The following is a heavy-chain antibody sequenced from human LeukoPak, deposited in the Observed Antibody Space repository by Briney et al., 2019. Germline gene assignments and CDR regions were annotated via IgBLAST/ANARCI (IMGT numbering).Heavy chain of an antibody. D-gene: IGHD2-8*02. CDR1: GGSISSSSYY. Sequence: SETLSLTCTVSGGSISSSSYYWGWIRQPPGKGLEWIGSIYYSGSTYYNPSLKSRVTISVDTSKNQFSLKLSPVTAADTAVYYCARLLVDHYGMDVWGQGTTVTVSS. CDR2: IYYSGST. CDR3: ARLLVDHYGMDV. V-gene: IGHV4-39*01. J-gene: IGHJ6*02.